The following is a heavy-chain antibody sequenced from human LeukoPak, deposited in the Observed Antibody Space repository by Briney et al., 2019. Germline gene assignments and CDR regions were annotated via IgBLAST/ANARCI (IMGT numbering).Heavy chain of an antibody. CDR3: ASGRMTTVTTPYFDY. V-gene: IGHV3-7*01. D-gene: IGHD4-17*01. CDR2: IKQDGSEK. Sequence: GGSLRLSCAASGFTFSSYWMSWVRQAPGKGLEWVANIKQDGSEKYYVDSVKGRFTISRDNAKNSLYLQMNSLRAEDTAVYYCASGRMTTVTTPYFDYWGQGTLVTASS. J-gene: IGHJ4*02. CDR1: GFTFSSYW.